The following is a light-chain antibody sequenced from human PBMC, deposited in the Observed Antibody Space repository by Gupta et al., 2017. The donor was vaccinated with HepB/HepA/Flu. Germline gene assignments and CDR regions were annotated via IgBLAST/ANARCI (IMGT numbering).Light chain of an antibody. J-gene: IGKJ4*01. CDR2: ATS. CDR3: QHRST. CDR1: QRITSN. Sequence: DIQMTQSPSSLSASVGDRVTITCRASQRITSNLNWYQQKPGKAPNLLIYATSSLQSGVPSRFSGSGTGTDFTLTISSLQPGDFATYYCQHRSTFGGGTKLEI. V-gene: IGKV1-39*01.